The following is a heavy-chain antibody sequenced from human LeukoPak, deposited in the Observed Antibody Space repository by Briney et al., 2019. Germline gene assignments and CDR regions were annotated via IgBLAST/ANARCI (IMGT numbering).Heavy chain of an antibody. D-gene: IGHD3-3*01. CDR2: IKQDRSEK. J-gene: IGHJ4*02. CDR3: ARLREIPVFGVVTKSTSYFDY. V-gene: IGHV3-7*01. Sequence: GSLRLSCAASGFTFTNYWMSWVRQAPGKGLELVANIKQDRSEKYYVDSVKGRFTISRDNAKNSLYLQMNSLRAEDTAVYYCARLREIPVFGVVTKSTSYFDYWGQGTLVTVSS. CDR1: GFTFTNYW.